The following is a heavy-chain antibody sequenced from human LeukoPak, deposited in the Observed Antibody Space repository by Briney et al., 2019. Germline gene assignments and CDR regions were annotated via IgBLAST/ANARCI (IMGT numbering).Heavy chain of an antibody. CDR2: ISWNSGSI. D-gene: IGHD4-17*01. V-gene: IGHV3-9*01. J-gene: IGHJ4*02. CDR1: GFTFDDYA. Sequence: GGSLRPSCAASGFTFDDYAMHWVRQAPGKGLEWVSGISWNSGSIGYADSVKGRFTISRDDAKNSLYLQMNSLRAEDTALYYCAKEIHDYGDYHFDYWGQGTLVTVSS. CDR3: AKEIHDYGDYHFDY.